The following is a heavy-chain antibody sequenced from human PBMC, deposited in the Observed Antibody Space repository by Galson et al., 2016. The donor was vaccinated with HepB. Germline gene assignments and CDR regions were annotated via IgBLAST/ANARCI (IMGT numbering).Heavy chain of an antibody. Sequence: QSGAEVKAPGESLTISCKGSGYSFTSYWISWVRQVPGKGLEWVGRIDPRDSYTNYSPSFQGHVTISVDKSFSTAYLQWSGLKASDTAMYYCARHSGYWSSVGCLIALYYSDGLDVWGQGTTVTVSS. D-gene: IGHD2-2*01. CDR2: IDPRDSYT. CDR1: GYSFTSYW. V-gene: IGHV5-10-1*01. J-gene: IGHJ6*02. CDR3: ARHSGYWSSVGCLIALYYSDGLDV.